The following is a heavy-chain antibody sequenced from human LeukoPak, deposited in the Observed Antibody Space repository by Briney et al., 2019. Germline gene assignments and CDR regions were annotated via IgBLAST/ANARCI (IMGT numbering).Heavy chain of an antibody. CDR2: ICYSAGA. V-gene: IGHV3-23*01. J-gene: IGHJ5*02. Sequence: GGSLRLSCVASGFTFGSHDMAWVRQAPGKGLEWVSVICYSAGANYADSVKGRFTISRDNSKNTLYLQMNSLRAEDTAVYYCATSGYSGYDRPSWGQGTLVTV. D-gene: IGHD5-12*01. CDR1: GFTFGSHD. CDR3: ATSGYSGYDRPS.